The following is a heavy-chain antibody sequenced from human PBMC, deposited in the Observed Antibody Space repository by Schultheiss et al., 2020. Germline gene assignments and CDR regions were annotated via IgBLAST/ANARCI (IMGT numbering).Heavy chain of an antibody. Sequence: GGSLRLSCAASGFTFDDYAMHWVRQAPGKGLEWVAVIWYDGSNKYYADSVKGRFTISRDNSKNTLYLQMNSLRAEDTAVYYCARGGYYDFWSGYSLGVDYYYYGMDVWGQGTTVTVSS. J-gene: IGHJ6*02. CDR1: GFTFDDYA. CDR3: ARGGYYDFWSGYSLGVDYYYYGMDV. CDR2: IWYDGSNK. V-gene: IGHV3-33*08. D-gene: IGHD3-3*01.